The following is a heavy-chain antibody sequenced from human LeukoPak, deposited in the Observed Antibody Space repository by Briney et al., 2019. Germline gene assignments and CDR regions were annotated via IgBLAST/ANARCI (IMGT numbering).Heavy chain of an antibody. CDR3: ARGGGYWLFDY. CDR1: GGSISSSSYY. CDR2: IHYSGNT. Sequence: TSETLSLTCSVSGGSISSSSYYWGWIRQPPGKGLEWIASIHYSGNTYYNPSLKSRVTISVDTSKNQFSLKLTSVTAADTAVYYCARGGGYWLFDYWGQGTLVTVSS. V-gene: IGHV4-39*07. D-gene: IGHD2-15*01. J-gene: IGHJ4*02.